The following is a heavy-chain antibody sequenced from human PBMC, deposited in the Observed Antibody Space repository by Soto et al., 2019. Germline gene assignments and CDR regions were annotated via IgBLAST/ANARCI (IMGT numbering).Heavy chain of an antibody. CDR3: ARDSYYDFWSGGVPPTTSSGMDV. D-gene: IGHD3-3*01. CDR1: GGSISSGGYY. CDR2: IYYSGST. V-gene: IGHV4-31*03. J-gene: IGHJ6*02. Sequence: LSLTCTVSGGSISSGGYYWSWIRQHPGKGLEWIGYIYYSGSTYYNPSLKSRVTISVDTSKNQFSLKLSSVTAADTAVYYCARDSYYDFWSGGVPPTTSSGMDVWGQGTTVTVSS.